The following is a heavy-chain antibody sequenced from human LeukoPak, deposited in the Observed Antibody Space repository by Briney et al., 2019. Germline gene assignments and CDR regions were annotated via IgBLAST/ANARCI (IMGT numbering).Heavy chain of an antibody. CDR1: GGTFSSYA. Sequence: GASVKVSCKASGGTFSSYAISWVRQAAGQGLEWMGGIIPIFGTANYAQKFQGRVTITADESTSTAYMELSSLRSEDTAVYYCAGSTGTPAFVGAFDIWGQGTMVTVSS. V-gene: IGHV1-69*13. J-gene: IGHJ3*02. CDR3: AGSTGTPAFVGAFDI. D-gene: IGHD1-14*01. CDR2: IIPIFGTA.